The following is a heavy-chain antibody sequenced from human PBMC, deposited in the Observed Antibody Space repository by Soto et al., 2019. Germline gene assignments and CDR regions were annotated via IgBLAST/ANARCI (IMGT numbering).Heavy chain of an antibody. D-gene: IGHD1-20*01. CDR3: AAYNTSRHAAFDI. V-gene: IGHV3-7*01. Sequence: GGSLRLSCEVSGFSFKTYWMSWVRQAPGKGLEWLANMNEDANTKYYVDSVKGRFTILGDSAGNSLFLKMASLRAGDTAVYFCAAYNTSRHAAFDIWGRGTLVTVSS. J-gene: IGHJ3*02. CDR1: GFSFKTYW. CDR2: MNEDANTK.